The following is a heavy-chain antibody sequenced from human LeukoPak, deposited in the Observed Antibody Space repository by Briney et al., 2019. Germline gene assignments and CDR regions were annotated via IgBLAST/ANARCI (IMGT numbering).Heavy chain of an antibody. V-gene: IGHV5-51*01. D-gene: IGHD3-22*01. J-gene: IGHJ4*02. CDR2: IYPGDCDT. CDR3: ASRLYYYDSSSYFFPSY. CDR1: GFTFSSHL. Sequence: GASLKISCKASGFTFSSHLICWVRQMPGKGLEWMVIIYPGDCDTRYNPSFQGQVTISADKSISTAYLQWSSLKASDTAMYYCASRLYYYDSSSYFFPSYWGQGTLVTVSS.